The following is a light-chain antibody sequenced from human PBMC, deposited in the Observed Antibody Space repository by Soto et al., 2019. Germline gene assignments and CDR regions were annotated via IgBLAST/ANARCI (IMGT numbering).Light chain of an antibody. CDR1: QSISSW. CDR2: DAS. CDR3: QQYKSYST. Sequence: DIQMTQSPSTLSASAGDRVPITCRASQSISSWLAWYQQKPGKAPNLLIYDASTLESGVPSRFSGSGSGTEFTLTISSLQPDDFATYYCQQYKSYSTFGQGTKVEIK. V-gene: IGKV1-5*01. J-gene: IGKJ1*01.